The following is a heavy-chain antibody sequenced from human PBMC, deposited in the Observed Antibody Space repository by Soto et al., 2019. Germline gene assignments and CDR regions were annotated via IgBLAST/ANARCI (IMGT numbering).Heavy chain of an antibody. Sequence: QVTLKESGPVLVKPTETLTLTCTVSGFPLSNARMGESWIRQPPRKALEWLAHIFSNDEKSYSTSLKSRLTIPKETSKSQVVLTMTNMDPVDTATYYCARPFLWYSSSWSDNWYFDLWGRGTLVTVSS. V-gene: IGHV2-26*01. D-gene: IGHD6-13*01. CDR3: ARPFLWYSSSWSDNWYFDL. CDR2: IFSNDEK. J-gene: IGHJ2*01. CDR1: GFPLSNARMG.